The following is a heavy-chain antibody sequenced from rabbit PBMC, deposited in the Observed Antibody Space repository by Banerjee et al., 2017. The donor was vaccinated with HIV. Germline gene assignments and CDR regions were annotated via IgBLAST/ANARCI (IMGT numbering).Heavy chain of an antibody. D-gene: IGHD4-1*01. V-gene: IGHV1S40*01. CDR1: GFSFSSSYW. Sequence: QSLEESGGDLVKPVASLTLTCTASGFSFSSSYWICWVRQAPGKGLEWIACIYAGSSGSTYYASWAKGRFTISKTSSTTVTLQMTSLTAADTATYFCARDLAGVTGWNFGLWGPGTLVTVS. CDR2: IYAGSSGST. J-gene: IGHJ4*01. CDR3: ARDLAGVTGWNFGL.